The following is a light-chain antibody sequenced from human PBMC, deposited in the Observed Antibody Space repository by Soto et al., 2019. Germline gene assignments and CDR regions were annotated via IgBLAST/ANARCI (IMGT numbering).Light chain of an antibody. CDR3: QQYKDWRYT. V-gene: IGKV3-15*01. Sequence: MTQSPSSLSASVGDRVTITCRASQSISSSLAWYQLKPGQAPRLLIYGASTRATGIPARFSGSGSGTEFTLTISSLQSEDFAVYYCQQYKDWRYTFGQGTKLEIK. CDR2: GAS. J-gene: IGKJ2*01. CDR1: QSISSS.